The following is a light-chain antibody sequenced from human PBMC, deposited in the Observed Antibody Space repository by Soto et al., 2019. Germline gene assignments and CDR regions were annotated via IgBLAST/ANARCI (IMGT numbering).Light chain of an antibody. CDR3: QQYGRT. J-gene: IGKJ1*01. CDR2: GAS. V-gene: IGKV3-20*01. Sequence: EIVLTQSPGTLSLSPGERATLSCRASQSISSSYLAWYQQKPGQAPRLLIYGASSRATGIPDRFSGSGSGTDFTLTISRLEPEDFAVYYYQQYGRTFGQGTKV. CDR1: QSISSSY.